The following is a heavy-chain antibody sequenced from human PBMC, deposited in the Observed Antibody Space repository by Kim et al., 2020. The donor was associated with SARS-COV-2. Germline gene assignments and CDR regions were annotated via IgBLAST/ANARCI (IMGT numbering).Heavy chain of an antibody. J-gene: IGHJ3*01. D-gene: IGHD3-22*01. V-gene: IGHV4-59*01. CDR3: ARDSLHVYYERSGYYGGFDV. CDR2: IHYSGNT. Sequence: SETLSLTCTVSGGSISNYYWSWIRQPPGKGLEWIGYIHYSGNTNYNPSLKSRVTISVDTSKNEFSLKLSAVTAADTAVYYCARDSLHVYYERSGYYGGFDVWGQGTKATVSS. CDR1: GGSISNYY.